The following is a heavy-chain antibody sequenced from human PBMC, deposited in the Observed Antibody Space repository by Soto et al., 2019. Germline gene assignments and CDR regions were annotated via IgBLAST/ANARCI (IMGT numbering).Heavy chain of an antibody. V-gene: IGHV2-5*02. CDR1: GFSLSTSGVG. Sequence: QITLKESGPTLVKPTETLTLTCTFSGFSLSTSGVGVGWIRQSPGKALEWLAVIYWDNDKRYSPSLKTRLTLTKDTSKNQVVLTMTNMDLVDTATYYCAHRLFTSGWPWDTGVFDYWGQGTLVTVSS. J-gene: IGHJ4*02. CDR2: IYWDNDK. D-gene: IGHD6-19*01. CDR3: AHRLFTSGWPWDTGVFDY.